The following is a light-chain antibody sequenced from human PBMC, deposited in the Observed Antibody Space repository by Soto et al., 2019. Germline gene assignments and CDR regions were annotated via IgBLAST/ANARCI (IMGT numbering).Light chain of an antibody. J-gene: IGLJ2*01. CDR3: NSYTSSSTLV. Sequence: QSALTQPGSVSGSPGQTITIFGTGTSSDVDAYNFVSWYQQHPGKVPKLMIYDVNNRPSGVSNRFSGSKSGNTASLTISGLQAEHEAHYYCNSYTSSSTLVFGGGTKLTVL. CDR1: SSDVDAYNF. CDR2: DVN. V-gene: IGLV2-14*03.